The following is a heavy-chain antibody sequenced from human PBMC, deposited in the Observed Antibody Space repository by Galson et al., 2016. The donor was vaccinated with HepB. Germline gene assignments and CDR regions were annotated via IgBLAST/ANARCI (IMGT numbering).Heavy chain of an antibody. CDR3: ARAEPYYYGSRHFDS. Sequence: SLRLSCAASGVSLSDYNMNWVRQAPGKGLEWVSYITISSTVIYYADSVKGRFTISRDNAKNSLYLQMNSLRAEDTALYYCARAEPYYYGSRHFDSWGQGTLVTVSS. CDR2: ITISSTVI. CDR1: GVSLSDYN. D-gene: IGHD3-10*01. V-gene: IGHV3-21*05. J-gene: IGHJ4*02.